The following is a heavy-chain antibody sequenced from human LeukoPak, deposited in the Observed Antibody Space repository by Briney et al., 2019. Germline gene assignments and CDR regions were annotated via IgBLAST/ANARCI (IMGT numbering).Heavy chain of an antibody. D-gene: IGHD2-15*01. V-gene: IGHV5-51*01. Sequence: GESLKISRKGSGYSLTNYWIGWGRQVPGKGLEWMGIIYPGDSDTRYSPSLQGQITISVDKSIATTYLQWSSLKASDTAMHYRARRESGGSIDYWGHGTLVTVSS. CDR1: GYSLTNYW. CDR2: IYPGDSDT. CDR3: ARRESGGSIDY. J-gene: IGHJ4*01.